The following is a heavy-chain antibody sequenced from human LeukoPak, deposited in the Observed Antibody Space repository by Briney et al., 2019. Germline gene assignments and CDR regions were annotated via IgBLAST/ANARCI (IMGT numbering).Heavy chain of an antibody. V-gene: IGHV1-18*04. CDR1: GYTFTSYY. D-gene: IGHD3-16*02. CDR3: ARDLARLGALSLSDAFDI. Sequence: ASVKVSCKASGYTFTSYYMHWVRQAPGQGLEWLGWISAYNDNTNYAQKVQGRVTMATDTSTSTAFMDLRSLRSDDTAVYYCARDLARLGALSLSDAFDIWGQGTVVTVSS. CDR2: ISAYNDNT. J-gene: IGHJ3*02.